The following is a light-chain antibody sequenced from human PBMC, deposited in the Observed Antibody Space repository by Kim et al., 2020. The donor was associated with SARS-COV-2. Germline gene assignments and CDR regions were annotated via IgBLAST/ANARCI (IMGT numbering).Light chain of an antibody. J-gene: IGKJ2*01. Sequence: EIVLTQSPGTLSLSPGERATLSCRASQSVSSSYLAWYQQKPGQAPRLLIYGASSRATGIPDRFSDSGSGTDFTLTISRLEPEDFAVYYCQQYGSSPPMYTFGQGTKLEI. V-gene: IGKV3-20*01. CDR2: GAS. CDR3: QQYGSSPPMYT. CDR1: QSVSSSY.